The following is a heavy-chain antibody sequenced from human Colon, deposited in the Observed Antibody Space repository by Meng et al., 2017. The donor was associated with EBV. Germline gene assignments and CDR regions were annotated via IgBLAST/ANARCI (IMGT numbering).Heavy chain of an antibody. J-gene: IGHJ5*02. Sequence: VPMQDSGPVLVKPSQTLSLTCTVSGGSISSGGYYWSWIRQHPGKGLEWIGYIHSSGSTYYNPSLRSRLTISVDTSKNQFSLKLSSVTAADTAVYYCARASYGSGSPLGESWFDPWGQGTLVTVSS. D-gene: IGHD3-10*01. V-gene: IGHV4-31*03. CDR1: GGSISSGGYY. CDR3: ARASYGSGSPLGESWFDP. CDR2: IHSSGST.